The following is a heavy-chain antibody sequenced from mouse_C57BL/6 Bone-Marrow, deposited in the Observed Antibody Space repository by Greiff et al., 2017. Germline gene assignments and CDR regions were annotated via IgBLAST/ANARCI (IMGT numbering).Heavy chain of an antibody. Sequence: QVQLQQSGPGLVQPSQSLSITCTVSGFSLTSYGVHWVRQSPGKGLEWLGVIWRGGSTDYNAAFISRLSISKDNSKSQVFFKMNSLQADDTAIYYCARKRLPPFAYWGQGTLVTVSA. J-gene: IGHJ3*01. CDR3: ARKRLPPFAY. V-gene: IGHV2-2*01. CDR2: IWRGGST. CDR1: GFSLTSYG. D-gene: IGHD5-5*01.